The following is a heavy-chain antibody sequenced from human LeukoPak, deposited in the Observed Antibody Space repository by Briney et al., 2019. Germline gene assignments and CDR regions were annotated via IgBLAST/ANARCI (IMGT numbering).Heavy chain of an antibody. CDR1: GFTFRRHP. V-gene: IGHV3-48*01. CDR2: ISGLSGTI. J-gene: IGHJ6*02. Sequence: PGGSLRLSCVASGFTFRRHPMNWVRQAPGKGREWVSYISGLSGTIYYAHSVKGRFTISRDNAKNSLYLQMNSLRAEDTAVYYCAKDGGDSSNYYGMDVWGQGTTVTVSS. D-gene: IGHD2-2*01. CDR3: AKDGGDSSNYYGMDV.